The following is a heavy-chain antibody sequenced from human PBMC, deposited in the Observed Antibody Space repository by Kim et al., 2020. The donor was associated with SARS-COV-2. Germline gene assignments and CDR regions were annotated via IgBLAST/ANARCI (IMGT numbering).Heavy chain of an antibody. J-gene: IGHJ3*02. D-gene: IGHD6-19*01. CDR2: T. Sequence: TNYHPSLKSRVTISVDTSKNQFSLKLTAVTAADTAVYYCARADQWRAFDIWGQGTLVTVSS. CDR3: ARADQWRAFDI. V-gene: IGHV4-59*01.